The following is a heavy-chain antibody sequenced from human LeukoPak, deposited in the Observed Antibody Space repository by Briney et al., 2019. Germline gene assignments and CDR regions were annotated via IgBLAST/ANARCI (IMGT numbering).Heavy chain of an antibody. CDR1: GGTISNYV. J-gene: IGHJ3*01. D-gene: IGHD1-26*01. Sequence: SVNVSCKAAGGTISNYVISWVRQAPGQGLEWMGGIIPIFTTANYAQKFQGRVTITADESTSTAYMELSSLRSEDTAVYYCARGPQVGAFDLWGQGTMATVSS. V-gene: IGHV1-69*13. CDR3: ARGPQVGAFDL. CDR2: IIPIFTTA.